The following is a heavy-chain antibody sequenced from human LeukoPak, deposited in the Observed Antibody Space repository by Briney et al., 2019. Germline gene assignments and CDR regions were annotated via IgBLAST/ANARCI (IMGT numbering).Heavy chain of an antibody. CDR2: ISDSGGST. CDR3: AKAPQLRFLDWLPNPSYYFDY. CDR1: GFTFSSYA. D-gene: IGHD3-3*01. V-gene: IGHV3-23*01. J-gene: IGHJ4*02. Sequence: GGSLRLSCAASGFTFSSYAMSWVRQAPGKGLEWVSAISDSGGSTYYADSVKGRFTISRDNSKNTLYLQMNSLRAEDMAVYYCAKAPQLRFLDWLPNPSYYFDYWGQGTLVTVSS.